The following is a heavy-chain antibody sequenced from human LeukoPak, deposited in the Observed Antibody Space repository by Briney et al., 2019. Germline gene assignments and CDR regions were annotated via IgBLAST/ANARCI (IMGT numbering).Heavy chain of an antibody. Sequence: PGGSLRLSCAASGFTFDDYAMHWVRQAPGKGLEWVSGISWNSGSIGYADSVKGRFTISRDNAKNSLYLQMNSLRAEDTALYYCAKDTHSHITIAAADYWGQGTLVTVSS. CDR1: GFTFDDYA. V-gene: IGHV3-9*01. J-gene: IGHJ4*02. CDR3: AKDTHSHITIAAADY. D-gene: IGHD6-13*01. CDR2: ISWNSGSI.